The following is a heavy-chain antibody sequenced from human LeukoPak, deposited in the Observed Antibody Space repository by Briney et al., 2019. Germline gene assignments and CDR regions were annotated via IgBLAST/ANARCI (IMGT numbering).Heavy chain of an antibody. J-gene: IGHJ5*02. Sequence: SETLSLTCAVYGGSFCGYYWSWIRQPPGKGLEWIGEINHSGSTNYNPSLKSRVTISVDTSKNQFSLKLSSVTAADTAVYYCASGDSSSWYFWFDPWGQGTLVTVSS. CDR3: ASGDSSSWYFWFDP. V-gene: IGHV4-34*01. CDR1: GGSFCGYY. D-gene: IGHD6-13*01. CDR2: INHSGST.